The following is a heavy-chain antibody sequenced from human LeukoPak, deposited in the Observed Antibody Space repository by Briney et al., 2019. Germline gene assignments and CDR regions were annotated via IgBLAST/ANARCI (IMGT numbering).Heavy chain of an antibody. J-gene: IGHJ4*02. CDR3: ARDRYYGSGSRGFDY. CDR2: IWYDGSNK. D-gene: IGHD3-10*01. CDR1: GFTFSSYG. V-gene: IGHV3-33*08. Sequence: GRSLRLSCAASGFTFSSYGMHWVRQAPGKGLEWVAVIWYDGSNKYYADSVKGRFTISRDNSKNTLYLQMNSLRAEDTAVYYCARDRYYGSGSRGFDYWGQGTLVTVSS.